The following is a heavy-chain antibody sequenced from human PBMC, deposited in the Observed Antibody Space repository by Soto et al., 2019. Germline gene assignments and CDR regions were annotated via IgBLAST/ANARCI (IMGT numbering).Heavy chain of an antibody. D-gene: IGHD4-4*01. CDR2: ISGSGIST. Sequence: QLLESGGGLVQPGGSLRLSCAASGFTFSTYPMSWVRQAPGKGLEWVSGISGSGISTYYTDSVKGRFTISRDNYKNTVFLQINSLRDEDTAVYYCVKPPVITASYYYYDMDVWGQGTTVTVSS. CDR1: GFTFSTYP. J-gene: IGHJ6*02. CDR3: VKPPVITASYYYYDMDV. V-gene: IGHV3-23*01.